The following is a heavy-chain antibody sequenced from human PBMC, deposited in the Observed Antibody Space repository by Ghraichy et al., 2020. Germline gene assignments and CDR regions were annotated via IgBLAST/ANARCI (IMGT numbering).Heavy chain of an antibody. CDR1: GYSFTKYW. V-gene: IGHV5-51*01. Sequence: GGSLRLSCKASGYSFTKYWIGWLRQMPGQGLEWMGIVYPGDSDTRYSPSFQGQVTISADKSISTASLQWSSLKASDTAMYYCAKLSRGYSGYDYPYYFDSWGQGTLVTVSS. CDR2: VYPGDSDT. D-gene: IGHD5-12*01. CDR3: AKLSRGYSGYDYPYYFDS. J-gene: IGHJ4*02.